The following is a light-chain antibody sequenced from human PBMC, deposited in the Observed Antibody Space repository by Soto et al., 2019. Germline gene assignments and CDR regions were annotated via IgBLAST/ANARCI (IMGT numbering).Light chain of an antibody. CDR1: SSDVGGYNY. Sequence: QSALTQPRSVSGSPGQSVTISCTGTSSDVGGYNYVSWYQQQPGKAPKLMIYDVSKRPSGVPDRFSGSKSGNTASLTISGLQAEDEADYYCCSYAGSYTFEVFGTGTKVTVL. V-gene: IGLV2-11*01. CDR2: DVS. CDR3: CSYAGSYTFEV. J-gene: IGLJ1*01.